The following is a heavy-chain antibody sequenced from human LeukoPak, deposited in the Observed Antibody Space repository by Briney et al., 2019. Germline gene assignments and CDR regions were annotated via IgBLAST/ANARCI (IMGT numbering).Heavy chain of an antibody. CDR1: GFTFSRYV. CDR2: ITTAGGTT. J-gene: IGHJ3*01. Sequence: GGSLRLSCVGSGFTFSRYVMNWVRQAPGKGLECISTITTAGGTTYYTDSVKGRFTISRDNSKDTLYLQMDSLRAEDTAVYYCAKSLLQWDAFDLWGQGTVVTVSS. V-gene: IGHV3-23*01. CDR3: AKSLLQWDAFDL. D-gene: IGHD6-19*01.